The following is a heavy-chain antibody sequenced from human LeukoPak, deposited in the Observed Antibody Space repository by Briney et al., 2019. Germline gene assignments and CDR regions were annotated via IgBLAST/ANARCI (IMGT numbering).Heavy chain of an antibody. CDR2: IYYSGST. CDR3: ARVGSYYDAFDI. D-gene: IGHD2-8*01. CDR1: GGSISSYY. J-gene: IGHJ3*02. V-gene: IGHV4-59*01. Sequence: SETLSLTCTVSGGSISSYYWSWIRQPPGKGLEWIGYIYYSGSTNYNPSLKSRFTISVDTSENQFSLKLSSVTAADTAVYYCARVGSYYDAFDIWGQGTMVTVSS.